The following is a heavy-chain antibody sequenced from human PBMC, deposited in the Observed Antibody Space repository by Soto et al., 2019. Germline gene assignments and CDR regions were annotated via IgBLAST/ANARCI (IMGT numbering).Heavy chain of an antibody. CDR2: IIPIFGTA. Sequence: QVQLVQSGAEVKKPGSSVKVSCKASGGTFSSYAISWVRQAPGQGLEWMGGIIPIFGTANYAQKIQGRVTITADESTSTAYMELSSLRSEDTAVYYCARVAGRFLEWLPTPYYYYGMDVWGQGTTVTVSS. D-gene: IGHD3-3*01. CDR1: GGTFSSYA. CDR3: ARVAGRFLEWLPTPYYYYGMDV. J-gene: IGHJ6*02. V-gene: IGHV1-69*01.